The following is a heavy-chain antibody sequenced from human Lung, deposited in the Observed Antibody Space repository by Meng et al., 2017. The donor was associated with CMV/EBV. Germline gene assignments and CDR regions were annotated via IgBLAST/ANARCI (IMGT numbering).Heavy chain of an antibody. J-gene: IGHJ4*02. CDR1: GFTFSSYA. Sequence: EVQLLESXGGVVLSGGSVRRPCAASGFTFSSYAMSWVRHAPGKWMEWVSAISGSGGSTYYADSVKGRLTISRDNSKNTLYLQMNSLRAEDTAVYYCANVVVTAMCNPDDWGQGTLVTVSS. CDR3: ANVVVTAMCNPDD. CDR2: ISGSGGST. V-gene: IGHV3-23*01. D-gene: IGHD2-21*02.